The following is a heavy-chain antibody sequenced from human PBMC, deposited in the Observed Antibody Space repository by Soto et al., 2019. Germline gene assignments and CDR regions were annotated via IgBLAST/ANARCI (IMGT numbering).Heavy chain of an antibody. CDR1: GFTVSDNY. CDR2: IYRSGET. V-gene: IGHV3-66*01. CDR3: TRKHSMDV. Sequence: DVQLLESGVDLVQPGGSLRLSCAASGFTVSDNYMNWVRQAPGKGLEWVSTIYRSGETIYADSVKGRVTISRDNAKHTLYLQMNSLRAEDTAVNYCTRKHSMDVWGQGTTITVSS. J-gene: IGHJ6*02.